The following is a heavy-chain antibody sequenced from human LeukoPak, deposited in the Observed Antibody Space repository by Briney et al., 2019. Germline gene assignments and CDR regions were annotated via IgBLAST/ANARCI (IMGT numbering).Heavy chain of an antibody. CDR2: IRYDGSNK. Sequence: GGSLRLSCAASGFTFSSYGMHWVRQAPGKGLEWVAFIRYDGSNKYYADSVKGRFTISRDISKNTLYLQMNSLRADDTAVYYCAKGGRVVVVPAYFDYWGQGTLVTVSS. CDR1: GFTFSSYG. V-gene: IGHV3-30*02. CDR3: AKGGRVVVVPAYFDY. J-gene: IGHJ4*02. D-gene: IGHD2-2*01.